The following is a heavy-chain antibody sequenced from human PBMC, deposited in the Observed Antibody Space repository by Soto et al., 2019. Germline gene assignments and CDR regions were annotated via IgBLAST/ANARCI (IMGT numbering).Heavy chain of an antibody. D-gene: IGHD2-15*01. J-gene: IGHJ6*02. V-gene: IGHV4-59*01. CDR3: ARELVVARGMDV. CDR2: IYYSGST. CDR1: GGSISSYY. Sequence: QVQLQESGPGLVKPSETLSLTCTVSGGSISSYYWSWIRQPPGKGLEWIGYIYYSGSTNYNPSLKSRVTISVDTSKNQSSLKLSSVTAADTAVYYCARELVVARGMDVWVQGTTVTVSS.